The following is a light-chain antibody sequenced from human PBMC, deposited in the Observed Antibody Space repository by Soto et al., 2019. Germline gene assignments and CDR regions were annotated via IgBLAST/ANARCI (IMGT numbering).Light chain of an antibody. Sequence: QSALTQPASVSGSPGQSIAISCTGTNSDVGDYNYVSWYQQHPGNAPKLLIYDVTNRPSGVSNRFSGSKSGNMASLTISGLQAEDEADYYCSSYTSSRTWVFGGGTKLTVL. CDR1: NSDVGDYNY. CDR3: SSYTSSRTWV. CDR2: DVT. J-gene: IGLJ3*02. V-gene: IGLV2-14*03.